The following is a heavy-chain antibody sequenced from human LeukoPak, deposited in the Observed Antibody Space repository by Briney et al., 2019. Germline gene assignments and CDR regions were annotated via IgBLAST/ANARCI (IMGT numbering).Heavy chain of an antibody. CDR1: GGSISTYY. CDR2: IYYSGTT. V-gene: IGHV4-59*01. D-gene: IGHD1-26*01. CDR3: ARGPSGTLYDAFDI. Sequence: PSETLSLTCTVSGGSISTYYWSWIRQPPGEGLEWIGSIYYSGTTHSNPSLKSRATISVDTSKNHLSLKVSSVTAADTAVYYCARGPSGTLYDAFDIWGQGTMVTVSS. J-gene: IGHJ3*02.